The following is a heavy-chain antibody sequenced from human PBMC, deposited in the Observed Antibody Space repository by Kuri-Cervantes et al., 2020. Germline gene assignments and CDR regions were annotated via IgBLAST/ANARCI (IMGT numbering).Heavy chain of an antibody. CDR3: ASVLRFLEWLGGGMDV. Sequence: ASVKVSCKASGYTFTGYYMHWVRQAPGQGLEWMGWINPNSGNTGYAQKFQGRVTITADESTSTAYMELSSLRSEDTAVYYCASVLRFLEWLGGGMDVWGQGTTVTVSS. J-gene: IGHJ6*02. CDR1: GYTFTGYY. D-gene: IGHD3-3*01. V-gene: IGHV1-8*03. CDR2: INPNSGNT.